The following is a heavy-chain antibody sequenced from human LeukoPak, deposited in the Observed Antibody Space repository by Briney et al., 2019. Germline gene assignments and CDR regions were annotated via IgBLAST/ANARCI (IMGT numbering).Heavy chain of an antibody. J-gene: IGHJ4*02. D-gene: IGHD5-24*01. CDR2: IYNSGTT. V-gene: IGHV4-39*01. CDR1: GGSIRNSSFY. CDR3: ARHAVEGEWLQFYYFNY. Sequence: SETLSLTCAVSGGSIRNSSFYWGWIRQPPGKGLEWIASIYNSGTTYYNPSIKSRITIFVDTSKNQVSLKLRSVTAAETAIYYCARHAVEGEWLQFYYFNYWGQGSLVTVSS.